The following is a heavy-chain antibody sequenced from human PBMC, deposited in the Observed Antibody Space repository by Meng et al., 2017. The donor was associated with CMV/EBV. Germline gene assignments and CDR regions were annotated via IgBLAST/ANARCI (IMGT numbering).Heavy chain of an antibody. CDR3: ARVRGAGDY. J-gene: IGHJ4*02. CDR1: GGSFSGYY. D-gene: IGHD4/OR15-4a*01. Sequence: SQTLSLTCAVYGGSFSGYYWSWIRQPPGKGLEWIGEINHSGSTNYNPSLKSRVTISVDTSKNQFSLKLSSVTAADTAVYYCARVRGAGDYWGQGTLVTVSS. CDR2: INHSGST. V-gene: IGHV4-34*01.